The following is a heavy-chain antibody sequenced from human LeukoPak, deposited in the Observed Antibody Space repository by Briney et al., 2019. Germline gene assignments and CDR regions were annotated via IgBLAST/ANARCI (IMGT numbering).Heavy chain of an antibody. CDR1: GITLSNYG. Sequence: GGSLRLSCAVSGITLSNYGMSWVRQAPGKGLEWVAGISGSGGRTNYAGSVKGRFTIPRDNPKNTLYLQMYSLRVEHTAVYFCAKRGVVIRVILVGFHKEAYYFDSWGQGALVTVSS. J-gene: IGHJ4*02. CDR3: AKRGVVIRVILVGFHKEAYYFDS. CDR2: ISGSGGRT. V-gene: IGHV3-23*01. D-gene: IGHD3-22*01.